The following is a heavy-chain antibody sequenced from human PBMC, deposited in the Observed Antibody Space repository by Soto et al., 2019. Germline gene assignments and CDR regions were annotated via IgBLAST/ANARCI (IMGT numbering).Heavy chain of an antibody. CDR2: ISADNGNT. D-gene: IGHD6-13*01. V-gene: IGHV1-18*01. Sequence: GAAVKVSCKASGYTFTSYGIRWVRQAHGQGLEWMGWISADNGNTNYAQKLQGRVTMTTDTSTSTAYMELRSLRSDDTAVYYCARGPLEQQLVWFDPWGQGTLVTVSS. CDR3: ARGPLEQQLVWFDP. CDR1: GYTFTSYG. J-gene: IGHJ5*02.